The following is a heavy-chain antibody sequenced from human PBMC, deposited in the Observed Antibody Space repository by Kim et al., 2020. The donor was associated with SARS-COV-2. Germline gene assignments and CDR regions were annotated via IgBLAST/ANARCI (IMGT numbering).Heavy chain of an antibody. V-gene: IGHV3-15*01. Sequence: GGSLRLSCAASGFTFSNAWMSWVRQAPGKGLEWVGRIKSKTDGGTTDYAAPVKGRFTISRDDSKNTLYLQMNSLKTEDTAVYYCTTGLVGATIDADYWGQGTLVTVSS. CDR3: TTGLVGATIDADY. CDR1: GFTFSNAW. J-gene: IGHJ4*02. D-gene: IGHD1-26*01. CDR2: IKSKTDGGTT.